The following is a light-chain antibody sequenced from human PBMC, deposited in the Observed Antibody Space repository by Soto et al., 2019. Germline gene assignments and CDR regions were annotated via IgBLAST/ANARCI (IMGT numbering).Light chain of an antibody. CDR3: LLYQSGPYV. V-gene: IGLV7-43*01. J-gene: IGLJ1*01. Sequence: QAVVTQEPSLTVSPGGTVTLTCGSSTGAVTSDVYPNWFQQKPGQAPRALIDSTSNKHPWTTARFSGSVLRGKAALTVSGGQPEDEAKYYCLLYQSGPYVFGTGSKVTVL. CDR2: STS. CDR1: TGAVTSDVY.